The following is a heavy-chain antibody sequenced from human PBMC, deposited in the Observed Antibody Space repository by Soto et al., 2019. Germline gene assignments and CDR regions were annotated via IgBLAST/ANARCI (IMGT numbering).Heavy chain of an antibody. CDR2: INGGAGDT. J-gene: IGHJ5*02. CDR3: ARSPSSMAAETKLDP. Sequence: QVQLVQSGAEVRKPGASVKISCKASGYIFTSYAIHWLRQAPGQRLEWMGWINGGAGDTRYSVNFQGRVTFTSDTAATTAFMDLSSLSYADTAIYYCARSPSSMAAETKLDPWGKGTLVSVSS. CDR1: GYIFTSYA. D-gene: IGHD6-6*01. V-gene: IGHV1-3*01.